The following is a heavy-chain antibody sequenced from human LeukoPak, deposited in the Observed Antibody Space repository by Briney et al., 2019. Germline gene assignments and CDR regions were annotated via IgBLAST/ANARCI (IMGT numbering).Heavy chain of an antibody. Sequence: GGSLRLSCAASGFTFSSYGMSWVRQAPGKGLEWVSAISGSGGSTYYANSVKGRFTISRDNSKNTLYLQMNSLKTEDTAVYYCTTDLLKWDYYDSSGYYYYFDYWGQGTLVTVSS. D-gene: IGHD3-22*01. J-gene: IGHJ4*02. V-gene: IGHV3-23*01. CDR3: TTDLLKWDYYDSSGYYYYFDY. CDR1: GFTFSSYG. CDR2: ISGSGGST.